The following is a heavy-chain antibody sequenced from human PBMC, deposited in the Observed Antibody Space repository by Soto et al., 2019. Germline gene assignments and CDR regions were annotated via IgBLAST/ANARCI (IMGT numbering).Heavy chain of an antibody. CDR1: GGTFSSFG. CDR2: IIHLFGTA. CDR3: ARDRPMDGYNSRSFDY. Sequence: QVQLVQSGAEVKKPGSSVKVSCKASGGTFSSFGFNWVRQAPGQGLEWMGGIIHLFGTANYAEKFQGRVTISADEGTSTASMELIGLRSEDTAIYYCARDRPMDGYNSRSFDYWGQGTLVTVS. V-gene: IGHV1-69*01. D-gene: IGHD5-12*01. J-gene: IGHJ4*02.